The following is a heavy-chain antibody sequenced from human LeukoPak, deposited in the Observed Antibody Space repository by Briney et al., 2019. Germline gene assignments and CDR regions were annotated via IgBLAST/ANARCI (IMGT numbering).Heavy chain of an antibody. CDR2: INTNTGNP. CDR1: GYTFTSYA. V-gene: IGHV7-4-1*02. CDR3: ARDRYDYVWGSPAEGVYFDY. Sequence: GASVKVSCKASGYTFTSYAMNWVRQAPGQGLEWMGWINTNTGNPTYAQGFTGRFVFSLDTSVSTAYLQISSLKAEDTAVYYCARDRYDYVWGSPAEGVYFDYWGRGTLVTVSS. D-gene: IGHD3-16*01. J-gene: IGHJ4*02.